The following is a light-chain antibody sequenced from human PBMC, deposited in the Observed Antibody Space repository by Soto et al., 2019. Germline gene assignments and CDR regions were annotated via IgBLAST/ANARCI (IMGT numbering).Light chain of an antibody. V-gene: IGKV1-5*03. CDR2: KAS. CDR1: QSISSW. Sequence: DIQMTQSPSTLSASVGDRVTITCRASQSISSWLAWYQQKRGKAPKLLIYKASSLESGVPSRFSGSGSGTEFTLTISSLQPDYFATYYCQQYNSYSTFGPGTKVDIK. CDR3: QQYNSYST. J-gene: IGKJ3*01.